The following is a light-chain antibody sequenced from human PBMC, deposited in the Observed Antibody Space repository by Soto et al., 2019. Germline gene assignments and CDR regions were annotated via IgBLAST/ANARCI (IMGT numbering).Light chain of an antibody. CDR2: GAS. Sequence: EIVLTQSPGTLSLSPGERATLSCRASQSVSSSYLAWYQQKPGQAPRPLIYGASSRAIGIPDRFSGSGSGIDFTLTISRLEPEDFAVYYCQQYGSSPWTFGQGIKVEIK. V-gene: IGKV3-20*01. CDR1: QSVSSSY. CDR3: QQYGSSPWT. J-gene: IGKJ1*01.